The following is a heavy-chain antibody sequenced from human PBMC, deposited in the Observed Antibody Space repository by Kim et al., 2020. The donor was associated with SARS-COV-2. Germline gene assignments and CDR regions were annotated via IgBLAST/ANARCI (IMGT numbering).Heavy chain of an antibody. CDR3: ARDLKFALDYDFWSGYIPYCYCGMDV. J-gene: IGHJ6*02. Sequence: SQTLSLTCAISGDSVSSNSAAWNWIRQSPSRGLEWLGRTYYRSTWYNDYAVSVKSRITINPDTSKNQFSLQLNSVTPEDTAVYYCARDLKFALDYDFWSGYIPYCYCGMDVWGQGTTVTVSS. V-gene: IGHV6-1*01. CDR2: TYYRSTWYN. D-gene: IGHD3-3*01. CDR1: GDSVSSNSAA.